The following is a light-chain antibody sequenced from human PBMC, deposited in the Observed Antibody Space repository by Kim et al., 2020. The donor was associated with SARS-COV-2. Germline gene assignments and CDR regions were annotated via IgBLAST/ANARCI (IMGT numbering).Light chain of an antibody. J-gene: IGLJ2*01. CDR1: GSKFGGYNY. V-gene: IGLV2-14*03. Sequence: IPVPVTGSKFGGYNYVSWYQQHPGKAPKLMIYDVSNRPSGVSNRFSGSKSGNTASLTISGLQAEDEADYYCSSYTTSSTSVVFGGGTQLTVL. CDR3: SSYTTSSTSVV. CDR2: DVS.